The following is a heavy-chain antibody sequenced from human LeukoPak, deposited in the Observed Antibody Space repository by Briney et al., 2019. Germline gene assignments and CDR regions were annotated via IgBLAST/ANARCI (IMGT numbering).Heavy chain of an antibody. J-gene: IGHJ4*02. CDR1: GFTFTTYW. D-gene: IGHD3-10*01. V-gene: IGHV3-7*01. Sequence: GGSLRPSCGASGFTFTTYWMSWVRQAPGKGLEWVANIKQDGTEKYYVDSVKGRFTISRDYARNSLYLQLNSLRAEDTAVYYCARLSEMFRGPQVIYYFDYWGQGTLVTVSS. CDR3: ARLSEMFRGPQVIYYFDY. CDR2: IKQDGTEK.